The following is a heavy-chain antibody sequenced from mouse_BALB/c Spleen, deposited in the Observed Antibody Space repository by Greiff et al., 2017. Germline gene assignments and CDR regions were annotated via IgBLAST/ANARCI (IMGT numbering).Heavy chain of an antibody. CDR3: TRVNYGYYFDY. J-gene: IGHJ2*01. CDR1: GFTFSSYT. CDR2: ISSGGSYT. D-gene: IGHD2-2*01. V-gene: IGHV5-6-4*01. Sequence: EVMLVESGGGLVKPGGSLKLSCAASGFTFSSYTMSWVRQTPEKRLEWVATISSGGSYTYYPDSVKGRFTISRDNAKNTLYLQMSSLKSEDTAMYYCTRVNYGYYFDYWGQGTTLTVSS.